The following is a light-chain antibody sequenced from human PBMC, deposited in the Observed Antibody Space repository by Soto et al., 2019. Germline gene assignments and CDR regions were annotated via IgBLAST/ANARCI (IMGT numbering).Light chain of an antibody. V-gene: IGLV2-8*01. CDR2: EVN. CDR3: SSYAGGNNLL. J-gene: IGLJ2*01. Sequence: QSVLTQPPPASGSPGQSVTISCPGTSSDGGGYNFVSWYQQHPGKAPKLMIYEVNKRPSGVPDRFSGSKCGSTASLTVSGLKAEDEADYYCSSYAGGNNLLFGGGTQLTVL. CDR1: SSDGGGYNF.